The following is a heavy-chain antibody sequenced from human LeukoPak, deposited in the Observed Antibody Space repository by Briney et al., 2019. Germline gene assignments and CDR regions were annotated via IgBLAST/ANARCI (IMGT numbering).Heavy chain of an antibody. V-gene: IGHV3-30-3*01. CDR2: ISDDGSDK. CDR1: GFTFSSYA. CDR3: ARKDDSCGYPFDY. Sequence: PGGPLRLSCAASGFTFSSYAMHWVRQAPGRGLEWVAVISDDGSDKRYADSVKGRFTISRDNSKKTLYLQMNSPRPEDTALYFCARKDDSCGYPFDYWGQGTLVTVSP. D-gene: IGHD3-22*01. J-gene: IGHJ4*02.